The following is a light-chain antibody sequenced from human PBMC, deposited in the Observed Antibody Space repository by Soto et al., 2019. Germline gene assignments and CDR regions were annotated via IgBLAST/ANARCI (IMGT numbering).Light chain of an antibody. CDR3: QQYGNSPST. CDR1: QSVSGSR. Sequence: EIVLTQSPATLSLSPGERATLSCRASQSVSGSRLAWYHQKPGQAPRLLIYGAFNRVTGIPVRFSGSGSGTDFTLTISRLEPEDFAVYYRQQYGNSPSTFGQGTKVDI. V-gene: IGKV3-20*01. J-gene: IGKJ1*01. CDR2: GAF.